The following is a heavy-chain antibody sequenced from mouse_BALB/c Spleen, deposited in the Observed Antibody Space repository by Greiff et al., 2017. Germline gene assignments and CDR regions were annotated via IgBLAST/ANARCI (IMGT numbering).Heavy chain of an antibody. CDR3: AREADYGSSYNYYAMDY. V-gene: IGHV2-9*02. Sequence: VKLMESGPGLVAPSQSLSITCTVSGFSLTSYGVHWVRQPPGKGLEWLGVIWAGGSTNYNSALMSRLSISKDNSKSQVFLKMNSLQTDDTAMYYCAREADYGSSYNYYAMDYWGQGTSVTVSS. CDR2: IWAGGST. J-gene: IGHJ4*01. CDR1: GFSLTSYG. D-gene: IGHD1-1*01.